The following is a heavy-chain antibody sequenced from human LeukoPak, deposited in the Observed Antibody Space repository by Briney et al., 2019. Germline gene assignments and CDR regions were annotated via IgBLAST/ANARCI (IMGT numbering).Heavy chain of an antibody. CDR1: GFTFSSYW. CDR2: IKQDGNEK. Sequence: GGSLRLSCAASGFTFSSYWMSWVRQAPGKGLEWVANIKQDGNEKHYVDSVRGRFTISRDNAKNSLYLQMDSLRAEDTAVYYCARDPRGGSYYHKGGYWGQGTLVTVSS. CDR3: ARDPRGGSYYHKGGY. V-gene: IGHV3-7*01. D-gene: IGHD1-26*01. J-gene: IGHJ4*02.